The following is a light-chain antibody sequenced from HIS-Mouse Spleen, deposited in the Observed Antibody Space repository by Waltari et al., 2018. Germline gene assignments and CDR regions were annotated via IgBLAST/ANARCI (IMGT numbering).Light chain of an antibody. CDR1: QSVSSN. CDR3: QQYNNWPPLT. CDR2: GAS. V-gene: IGKV3-15*01. J-gene: IGKJ4*01. Sequence: MTQSPATLSVSPGERATLSCRASQSVSSNLAWYQQKPGQAPRLLIYGASTRATGIPARFSGSGSGTEFTLTISSMQSEDFAVYYCQQYNNWPPLTFGGGTKVEIK.